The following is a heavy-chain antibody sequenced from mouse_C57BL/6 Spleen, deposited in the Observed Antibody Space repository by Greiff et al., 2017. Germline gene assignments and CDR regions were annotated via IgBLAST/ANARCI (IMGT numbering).Heavy chain of an antibody. Sequence: VQLQQPGTELVKPGASVKLSCKASGYTFTSYWMHWVKQRPGQGLEWIGNINPSNGGTNYNEKFKSKGTLTVDKSSSTAYMQHSSLTSEDAAVYTCSRAGYSPYYFDYWGQGTTLTVSS. D-gene: IGHD2-12*01. V-gene: IGHV1-53*01. J-gene: IGHJ2*01. CDR2: INPSNGGT. CDR3: SRAGYSPYYFDY. CDR1: GYTFTSYW.